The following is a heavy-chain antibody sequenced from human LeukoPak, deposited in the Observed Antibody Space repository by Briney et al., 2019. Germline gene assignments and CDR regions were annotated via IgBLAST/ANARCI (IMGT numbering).Heavy chain of an antibody. CDR2: IGTAGDT. CDR1: GFTFSSYD. CDR3: AREVGAERYFDL. V-gene: IGHV3-13*01. D-gene: IGHD1-26*01. J-gene: IGHJ2*01. Sequence: GSLRLSCAASGFTFSSYDMHWVRQATGKGLEWVSAIGTAGDTYYPGSVKGRFTISRENAKNSLYLQMNSLRAEDTAVYYCAREVGAERYFDLWGRGTLVTVSS.